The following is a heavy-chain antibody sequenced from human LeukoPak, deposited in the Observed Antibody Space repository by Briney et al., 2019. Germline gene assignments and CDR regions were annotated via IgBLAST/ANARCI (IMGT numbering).Heavy chain of an antibody. J-gene: IGHJ5*02. Sequence: GGSLRLSCAASGFMFSKYAMSWVRQAPGKGLEWVSVISGSGGSTHYADSVKGRFTISRDNSKNTLYLQMNSLRAEDTAVYYCAKEVVRGVIGSFDPWGQGTLVTVSS. D-gene: IGHD3-10*01. CDR3: AKEVVRGVIGSFDP. CDR2: ISGSGGST. CDR1: GFMFSKYA. V-gene: IGHV3-23*01.